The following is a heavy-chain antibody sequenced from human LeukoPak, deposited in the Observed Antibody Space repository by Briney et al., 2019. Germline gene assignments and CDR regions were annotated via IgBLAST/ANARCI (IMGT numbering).Heavy chain of an antibody. CDR1: GFTFSSYG. J-gene: IGHJ3*02. D-gene: IGHD1-26*01. CDR3: AKDSSGSYTSAFDI. CDR2: IWYDGSNK. Sequence: PGGSLRLSCAASGFTFSSYGMHWVRQAPGKGLEWVAVIWYDGSNKYYADSVKGRFTISRDNSKNTLYLQMNSLRAEDTAVYYCAKDSSGSYTSAFDIWGQGTMVTVSS. V-gene: IGHV3-33*06.